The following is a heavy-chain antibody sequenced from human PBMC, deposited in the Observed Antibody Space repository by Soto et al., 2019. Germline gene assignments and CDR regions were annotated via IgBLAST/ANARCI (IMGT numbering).Heavy chain of an antibody. CDR3: ARGSLDYDILTGYYPYWYFDL. CDR1: GYTFTSYA. D-gene: IGHD3-9*01. Sequence: ASVKVSCKASGYTFTSYAMNWVRQAPGQGLEWMGWINTNTGNPTYAQGFTGRFVFSLDTSVSTAYLQICSLKAEDTAVYYCARGSLDYDILTGYYPYWYFDLWGRGTLVTVS. J-gene: IGHJ2*01. V-gene: IGHV7-4-1*01. CDR2: INTNTGNP.